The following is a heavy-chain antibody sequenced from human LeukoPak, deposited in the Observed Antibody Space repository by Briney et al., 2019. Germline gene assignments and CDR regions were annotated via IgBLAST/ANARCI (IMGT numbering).Heavy chain of an antibody. D-gene: IGHD3-10*01. CDR3: AKGGDYYGPGGYVDY. J-gene: IGHJ4*02. CDR2: ISGSGGST. CDR1: GFTFSSYA. V-gene: IGHV3-23*01. Sequence: GGSLRLSCAASGFTFSSYAMSWVRQAPGKGLEWVSAISGSGGSTYYADSVKGRFTISRDNSKNTLYLQMNSLRAEDTAVNYCAKGGDYYGPGGYVDYCDQGTLSNVSS.